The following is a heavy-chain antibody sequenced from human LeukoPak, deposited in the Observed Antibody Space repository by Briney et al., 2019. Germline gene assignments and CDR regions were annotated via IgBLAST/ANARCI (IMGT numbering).Heavy chain of an antibody. D-gene: IGHD3-10*01. J-gene: IGHJ4*02. CDR3: ARRGGSGRSFDY. Sequence: SETLSLTCTVSGGSISSSSYYWGWIRQPSGKGLEWIGSIYSSGSTYYNPSLKSRVTISVDTSKNQFSLNLSSVPASDTAVYYCARRGGSGRSFDYWGQGILVTVSS. V-gene: IGHV4-39*01. CDR1: GGSISSSSYY. CDR2: IYSSGST.